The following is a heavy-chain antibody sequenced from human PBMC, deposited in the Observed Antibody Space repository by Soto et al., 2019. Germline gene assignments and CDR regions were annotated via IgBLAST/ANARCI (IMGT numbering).Heavy chain of an antibody. V-gene: IGHV6-1*01. J-gene: IGHJ4*02. Sequence: PSQTLSLTCAISGDSVSNKNAAWSWIRQAPSRGLEWLGRTYYRSKWYNEYAVSVKSRISINPDTSKTQFSLQLNSVTPEDTAVYYCARKGAHYFDSWGQGTLVSVSS. D-gene: IGHD3-16*01. CDR3: ARKGAHYFDS. CDR2: TYYRSKWYN. CDR1: GDSVSNKNAA.